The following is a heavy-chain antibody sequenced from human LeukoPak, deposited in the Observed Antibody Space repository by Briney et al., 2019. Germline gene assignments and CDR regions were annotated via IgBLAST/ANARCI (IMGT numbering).Heavy chain of an antibody. J-gene: IGHJ4*02. V-gene: IGHV4-59*08. CDR3: ARQIRGYSYTFDY. CDR1: GGSISSYY. CDR2: IYYSGST. D-gene: IGHD5-18*01. Sequence: KTSETLSLTCTVSGGSISSYYWSWIRQPPGKGLEWIGYIYYSGSTNYNPSLKSRVTISVDTSKNQFSLKLSSVTAADTAVYYCARQIRGYSYTFDYWGQGTLVTVSS.